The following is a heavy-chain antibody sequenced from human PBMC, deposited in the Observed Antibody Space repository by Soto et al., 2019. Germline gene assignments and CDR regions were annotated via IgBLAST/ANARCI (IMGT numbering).Heavy chain of an antibody. CDR2: INPNSGGT. V-gene: IGHV1-2*02. J-gene: IGHJ4*02. D-gene: IGHD3-22*01. CDR1: GYTFTGYD. Sequence: QVQLVESGAEVKKPGASVKVSCKASGYTFTGYDMHWVRQAPGQGLEWMGWINPNSGGTNYAQKFQGRVTMTRDTSISTAYMELSRLRSDDTAVYYCARSEGYYDSSGYYRGYFDYWCQGTLLTVSS. CDR3: ARSEGYYDSSGYYRGYFDY.